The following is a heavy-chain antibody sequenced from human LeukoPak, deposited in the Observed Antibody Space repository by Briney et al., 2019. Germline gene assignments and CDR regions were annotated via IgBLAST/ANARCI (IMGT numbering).Heavy chain of an antibody. D-gene: IGHD3-22*01. V-gene: IGHV4-59*01. CDR1: GGSISSYY. CDR2: IYYSGST. CDR3: ARSAGYYYDSSGYYFDY. Sequence: SETLSLTCTVSGGSISSYYWSWIRQPPGKGLEWIAYIYYSGSTNYNPSLKSRVTISVDTSKNQFSLKLSSVTAADTAVYYCARSAGYYYDSSGYYFDYWGQGTLVTVSS. J-gene: IGHJ4*02.